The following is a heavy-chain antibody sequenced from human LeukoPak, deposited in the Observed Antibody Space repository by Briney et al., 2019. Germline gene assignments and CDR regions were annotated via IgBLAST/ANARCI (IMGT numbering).Heavy chain of an antibody. V-gene: IGHV4-59*01. CDR3: ARVARSIGALDY. Sequence: SETLSLTCTVSGGSISSYYWSWIRQPPGKGLEWIGYIYYSGSTNYNPSLKSRVTISVDTSKNQFSLKLSSVTAADTAMYYCARVARSIGALDYWGQGTLVTVSS. J-gene: IGHJ4*02. CDR1: GGSISSYY. CDR2: IYYSGST. D-gene: IGHD4/OR15-4a*01.